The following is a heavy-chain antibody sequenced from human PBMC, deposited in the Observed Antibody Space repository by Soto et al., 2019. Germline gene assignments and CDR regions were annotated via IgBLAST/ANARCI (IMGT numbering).Heavy chain of an antibody. CDR2: ISYDGSNK. CDR3: AKGLYYYDSSRYYLDY. V-gene: IGHV3-30*18. Sequence: PGGSLRLSCAASGFTFSSYGMHWVRQAPGKGLEWVAVISYDGSNKYYADSVKGRFTISRDNSKNTLYLQMNSLRAEDTAVYYCAKGLYYYDSSRYYLDYWGQGTLVTVSS. D-gene: IGHD3-22*01. CDR1: GFTFSSYG. J-gene: IGHJ4*02.